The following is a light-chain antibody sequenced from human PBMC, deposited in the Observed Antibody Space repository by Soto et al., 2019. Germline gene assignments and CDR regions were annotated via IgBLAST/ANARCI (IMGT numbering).Light chain of an antibody. V-gene: IGKV3D-20*02. CDR1: QSVSSSY. CDR3: QQRSNWPLT. CDR2: AAS. J-gene: IGKJ4*01. Sequence: EIVLTQSPGTLSLSPGERATLSCRASQSVSSSYLAWYQQKPGQAPRLLIYAASTRATGTPDRFSGSASETDFTLTINSLEPEDFAVYYCQQRSNWPLTFGGGTKVDIK.